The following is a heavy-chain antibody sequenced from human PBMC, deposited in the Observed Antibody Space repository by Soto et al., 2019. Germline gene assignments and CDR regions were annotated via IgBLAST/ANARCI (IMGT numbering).Heavy chain of an antibody. Sequence: VESLKIACQVSGYTFTIYWICWCLQMPGKGLEWMGIIYPSDSDTRYSPSFQGQVTISADQSINTAYLQWDSLRASDTAIYYCARPANTVADHFDLWGQGTPVTVSS. CDR3: ARPANTVADHFDL. CDR1: GYTFTIYW. V-gene: IGHV5-51*01. CDR2: IYPSDSDT. J-gene: IGHJ4*02. D-gene: IGHD4-17*01.